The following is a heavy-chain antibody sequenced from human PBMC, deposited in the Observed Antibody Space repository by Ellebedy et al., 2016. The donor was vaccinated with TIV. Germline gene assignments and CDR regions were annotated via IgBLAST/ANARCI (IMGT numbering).Heavy chain of an antibody. D-gene: IGHD4-17*01. CDR2: IKQDGSEK. Sequence: GGSLRLSXAASGFTFSSYWMSWVRQAPGKGLEWVANIKQDGSEKYCVDSVKGRFTIPRDNAKNSLYLQMNSLRAEDTAVYYCARENFAVTINWFDPWGQGTLVTVSS. V-gene: IGHV3-7*01. CDR3: ARENFAVTINWFDP. J-gene: IGHJ5*02. CDR1: GFTFSSYW.